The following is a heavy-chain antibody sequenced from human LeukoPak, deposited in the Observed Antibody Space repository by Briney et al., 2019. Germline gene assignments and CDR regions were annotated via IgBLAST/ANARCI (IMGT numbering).Heavy chain of an antibody. CDR3: AREALGYCSGGSCYSGTDFDY. J-gene: IGHJ4*02. V-gene: IGHV3-21*01. CDR2: ISSSSSYI. CDR1: GFTFSSDS. Sequence: GGSLRLSCAASGFTFSSDSMNWVRQAPGKGLEWVSSISSSSSYIYYADSVKGRFTISRDNAKNSLYLQMNSLRAEDTAVYYCAREALGYCSGGSCYSGTDFDYWGQGTLVTVSS. D-gene: IGHD2-15*01.